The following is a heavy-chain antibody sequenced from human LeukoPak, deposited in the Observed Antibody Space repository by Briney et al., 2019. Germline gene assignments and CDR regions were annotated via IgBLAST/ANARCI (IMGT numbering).Heavy chain of an antibody. Sequence: GESLKISCKGSGYSFTSYRIGWVRQMPGKGLEWMGIIFPGDSDTRYSPSFQGQVTISADKSISTAYLQWSSLKASDTAMYYCARLEYYYDSGSYFDYWGQGTLVTVSS. CDR1: GYSFTSYR. V-gene: IGHV5-51*01. J-gene: IGHJ4*02. D-gene: IGHD3-10*01. CDR2: IFPGDSDT. CDR3: ARLEYYYDSGSYFDY.